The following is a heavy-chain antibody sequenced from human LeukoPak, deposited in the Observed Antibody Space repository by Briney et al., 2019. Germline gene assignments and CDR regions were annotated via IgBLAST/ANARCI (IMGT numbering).Heavy chain of an antibody. J-gene: IGHJ3*02. V-gene: IGHV3-20*01. CDR3: ARALYYDFWSGSPDDAFDI. CDR1: GFTFDDYT. D-gene: IGHD3-3*01. CDR2: INWNGGST. Sequence: RTGGSLRLSCAASGFTFDDYTMHWVRQAPGKGLEWVSGINWNGGSTGYADSVKGRFTISRDNAKNSLYLQMNSLRAEDTALYHCARALYYDFWSGSPDDAFDIWGQGTMVTVSS.